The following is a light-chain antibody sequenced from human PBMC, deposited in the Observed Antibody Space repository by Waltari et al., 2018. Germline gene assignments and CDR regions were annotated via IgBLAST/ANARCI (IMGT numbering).Light chain of an antibody. CDR3: QTWGTGVQWV. J-gene: IGLJ3*02. CDR2: VNSDGTH. V-gene: IGLV4-69*01. Sequence: QPVLTQSPSASASLGASVKLTCTLSSELSSYAVVWHQQQPEKGPRYLMKVNSDGTHPKGDGIPDRFSGSSSGAERYLTLSSLQSDDEADYYCQTWGTGVQWVFGGGSKVTVL. CDR1: SELSSYA.